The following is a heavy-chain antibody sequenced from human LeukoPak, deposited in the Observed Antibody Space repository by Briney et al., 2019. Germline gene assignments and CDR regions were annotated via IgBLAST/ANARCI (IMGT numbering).Heavy chain of an antibody. J-gene: IGHJ4*02. V-gene: IGHV3-53*01. CDR2: IYSGGST. CDR3: ARDFPPHGYSGSSR. CDR1: GFTVSSNY. D-gene: IGHD1-26*01. Sequence: GGSLRLSCAASGFTVSSNYMSWVRQAPGKGLEWVSVIYSGGSTYYADSVKGRFTISRDNSKNTLYLQMNSLRAEDTAVYYCARDFPPHGYSGSSRWGQGTLVTVPS.